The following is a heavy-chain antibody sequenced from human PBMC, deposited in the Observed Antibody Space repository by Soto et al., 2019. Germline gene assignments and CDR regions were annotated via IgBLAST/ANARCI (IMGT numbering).Heavy chain of an antibody. CDR1: GFTFRSYS. V-gene: IGHV3-21*01. D-gene: IGHD4-17*01. CDR2: ISTTGSYI. J-gene: IGHJ3*02. CDR3: AREGDDYGDYKRAFDI. Sequence: EVQLVESGGGLVKPGGSLRLSCEASGFTFRSYSMNWVRQAPGKGLEWVSSISTTGSYIYYGDSVKGRFTISRDNAKNSLFLQMNSLRAEDTAIYYCAREGDDYGDYKRAFDIWGQGTTVTVSS.